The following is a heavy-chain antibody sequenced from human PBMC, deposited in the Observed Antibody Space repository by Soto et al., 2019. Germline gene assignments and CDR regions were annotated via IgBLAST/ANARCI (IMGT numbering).Heavy chain of an antibody. CDR3: ARDRKSRPGDSSGLFDY. D-gene: IGHD6-19*01. CDR2: IKQDGSEK. V-gene: IGHV3-7*01. Sequence: GGSLILSCAASGFTFSSYWMSWVRQAPGKGLEWVANIKQDGSEKYYVDSVKGRFTISRDNAKNSLYLQMNSLRAEDTAVDYGARDRKSRPGDSSGLFDYWGQGTLVTVSS. CDR1: GFTFSSYW. J-gene: IGHJ4*02.